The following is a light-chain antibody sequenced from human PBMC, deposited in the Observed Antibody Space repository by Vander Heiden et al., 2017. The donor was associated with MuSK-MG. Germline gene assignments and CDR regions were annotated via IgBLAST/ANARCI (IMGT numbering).Light chain of an antibody. CDR2: TAS. CDR3: QQSYSTPYT. V-gene: IGKV1-39*01. J-gene: IGKJ2*01. Sequence: IQMTQSPSSLSASVGDRVTITCRASQTVSNYLNWYQQIPGKSPKLLIYTASSLQSGVPSRFSGSGSGTDFTLTISNLQPEDLATYYCQQSYSTPYTFGQGTKLEIK. CDR1: QTVSNY.